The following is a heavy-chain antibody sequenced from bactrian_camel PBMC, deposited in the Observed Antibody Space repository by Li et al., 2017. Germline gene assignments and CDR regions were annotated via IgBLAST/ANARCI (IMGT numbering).Heavy chain of an antibody. CDR1: GNGDGSGYRC. V-gene: IGHV3S53*01. D-gene: IGHD7*01. Sequence: VQLVESGGGSVRPGGSLTLSCAVSGNGDGSGYRCTGWSRQAPGQEREGVAAINSDESARYSDDVKYRFIISKEKRDSDITLYLHMHSLEPEDSGTYICAYESGTTPDLCRRRGPGGYFGQGTQVTVS. CDR2: INSDESA. J-gene: IGHJ4*01.